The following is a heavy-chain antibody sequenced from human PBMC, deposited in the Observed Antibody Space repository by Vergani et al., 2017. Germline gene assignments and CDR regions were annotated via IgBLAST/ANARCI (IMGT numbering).Heavy chain of an antibody. CDR3: AKDAWRGSYYGY. V-gene: IGHV1-69*04. CDR1: GGTFSSYA. D-gene: IGHD1-26*01. Sequence: QVQLVQSGAEVKKPGSSVKVSCKASGGTFSSYAISWVRQAPGQGLEWMGRIIPILGIANYAQKFQGRVTITADKSTSTAYMELSSLRSEDTAVYYCAKDAWRGSYYGYWGQGTLVTVSS. J-gene: IGHJ4*02. CDR2: IIPILGIA.